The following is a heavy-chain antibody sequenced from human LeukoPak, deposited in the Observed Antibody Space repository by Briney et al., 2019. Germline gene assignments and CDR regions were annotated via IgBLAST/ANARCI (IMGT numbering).Heavy chain of an antibody. V-gene: IGHV3-30-3*01. CDR2: ISYDGSNR. J-gene: IGHJ4*02. CDR3: ARRAVTTRAVDY. CDR1: GFTFSSYA. Sequence: GRSLRLSCAASGFTFSSYAMHWVRQAPGKGLERVAVISYDGSNRYYADSVKGRFTISRDNSKNTLYLQMNSLRAEDTAVYYCARRAVTTRAVDYWGQGTLVTVSS. D-gene: IGHD4-17*01.